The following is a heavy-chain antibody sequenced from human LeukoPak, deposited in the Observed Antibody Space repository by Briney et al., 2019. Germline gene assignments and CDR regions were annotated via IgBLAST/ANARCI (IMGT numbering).Heavy chain of an antibody. D-gene: IGHD1-26*01. J-gene: IGHJ5*02. CDR3: ATMSLGT. V-gene: IGHV3-64*01. CDR1: GFTFRSYA. Sequence: QPGGSLRLSCAASGFTFRSYAMHWVRQAPGKGLEYLSAISQNGDGTYYANSVKGRFTISRDNSKNTVYLQTGSLRAEDTAVYYCATMSLGTWGQGTLVTVSS. CDR2: ISQNGDGT.